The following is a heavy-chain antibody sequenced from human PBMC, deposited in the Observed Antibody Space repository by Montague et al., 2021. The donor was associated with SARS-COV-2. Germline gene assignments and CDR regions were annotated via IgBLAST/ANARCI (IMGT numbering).Heavy chain of an antibody. V-gene: IGHV4-59*01. CDR3: ARFWSGYVDK. CDR1: GGSIRSYY. J-gene: IGHJ4*02. Sequence: SETLSLTCSFSGGSIRSYYWSWIRLPPGKPLEWLGYIYYPGETTHNPSLKSRVTISVDTSRSQFSLRLTSVTAAGTAVYFCARFWSGYVDKWSQGTLVTVSS. D-gene: IGHD3-3*01. CDR2: IYYPGET.